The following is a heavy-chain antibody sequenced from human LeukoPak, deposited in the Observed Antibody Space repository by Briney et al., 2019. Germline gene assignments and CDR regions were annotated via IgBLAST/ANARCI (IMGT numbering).Heavy chain of an antibody. CDR3: ARDIGSLGMGAFGS. J-gene: IGHJ4*02. V-gene: IGHV3-66*01. CDR1: GFTVSSNS. Sequence: GGSLTLSCAASGFTVSSNSMSWVRQAPGKGLEWVSVIYSSGYTYYADSVKGRFTISRDNSKNTLCLQMNSLRAEDTAVYYCARDIGSLGMGAFGSGARGTLVTVSS. D-gene: IGHD1-26*01. CDR2: IYSSGYT.